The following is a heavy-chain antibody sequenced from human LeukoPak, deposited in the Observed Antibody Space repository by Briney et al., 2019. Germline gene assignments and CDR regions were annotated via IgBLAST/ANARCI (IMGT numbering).Heavy chain of an antibody. J-gene: IGHJ5*02. CDR1: GGSISSSSYY. D-gene: IGHD6-13*01. CDR2: IYYSGST. Sequence: SSGTLSLTCTVSGGSISSSSYYWGWIRQPPGKGLEWIGSIYYSGSTYYNPSLKSRVTISVDTSKNQFSLKLSSVTAADTAVYYCARRPDGIAAADNWFDPWGQGTLVTVSS. CDR3: ARRPDGIAAADNWFDP. V-gene: IGHV4-39*01.